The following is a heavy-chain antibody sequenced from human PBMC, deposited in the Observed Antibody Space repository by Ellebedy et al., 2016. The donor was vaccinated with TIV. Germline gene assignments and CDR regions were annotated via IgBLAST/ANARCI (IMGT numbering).Heavy chain of an antibody. Sequence: GGSLRLXXVGSGFSFSSYGIHWVRQAPGKGMEWVAVISYDGEREFYADSVRGRFTISRDNSRNTLYIQMNNLGPEDTAIYYCAKDYGTGWYGAFDLWGQGTLVTVSS. CDR3: AKDYGTGWYGAFDL. CDR1: GFSFSSYG. CDR2: ISYDGERE. D-gene: IGHD6-19*01. J-gene: IGHJ5*02. V-gene: IGHV3-30*19.